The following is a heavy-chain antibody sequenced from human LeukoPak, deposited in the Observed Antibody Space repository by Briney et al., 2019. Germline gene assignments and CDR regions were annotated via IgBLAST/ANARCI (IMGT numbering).Heavy chain of an antibody. Sequence: GGSLRLSCAASGFTFSSYSMNWVRQAPGKGLEWVSSISSSSSYIYYADSVKGRFTISRDNAKNSLYLQMNSLRAEDTAVYYCARDQGYTTRNYFDCWGQGTLVTVSS. CDR2: ISSSSSYI. D-gene: IGHD6-13*01. J-gene: IGHJ4*02. V-gene: IGHV3-21*01. CDR1: GFTFSSYS. CDR3: ARDQGYTTRNYFDC.